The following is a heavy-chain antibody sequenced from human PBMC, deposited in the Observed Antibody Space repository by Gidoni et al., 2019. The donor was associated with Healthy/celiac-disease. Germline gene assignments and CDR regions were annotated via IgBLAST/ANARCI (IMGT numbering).Heavy chain of an antibody. J-gene: IGHJ4*02. CDR3: AHRRLGIAAAGTFDY. CDR1: GFSLSTSGVG. D-gene: IGHD6-13*01. V-gene: IGHV2-5*02. CDR2: IYWDDDK. Sequence: QITLKESGPTLVKPTQTLTLTCTFSGFSLSTSGVGVGWIRQPPGKALEWLALIYWDDDKRYSPSLKSRRTITKDTSKNQVVLTMTNMDPVDTATYYCAHRRLGIAAAGTFDYWGQGTLVTVSS.